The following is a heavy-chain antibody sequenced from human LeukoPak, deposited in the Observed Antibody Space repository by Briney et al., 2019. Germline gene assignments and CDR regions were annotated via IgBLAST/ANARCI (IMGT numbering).Heavy chain of an antibody. CDR1: GYTFTNYG. CDR2: ISAYNGNT. CDR3: ARGINWNYAFYI. J-gene: IGHJ3*02. D-gene: IGHD1-7*01. Sequence: ASVNVSCTASGYTFTNYGITWVRQTPGQGVWRMGWISAYNGNTNYAQKLQGRVTITTDTSTSTAYMELRSLRSDDTAVYYCARGINWNYAFYIRGPRIMVT. V-gene: IGHV1-18*01.